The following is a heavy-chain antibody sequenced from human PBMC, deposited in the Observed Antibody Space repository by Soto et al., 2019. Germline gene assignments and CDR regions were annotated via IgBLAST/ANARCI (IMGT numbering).Heavy chain of an antibody. CDR2: IWYDGSNK. CDR3: ARDTVTSPYYYGMDV. Sequence: GGSLRLSCAASGFTFSSYGMHWVHQAPGKGLEWVAVIWYDGSNKYYADSVKGRFTISRDNSKNTLYLQMNSLRAEDTAVYYCARDTVTSPYYYGMDVWGQGTTVTVSS. D-gene: IGHD4-17*01. CDR1: GFTFSSYG. J-gene: IGHJ6*02. V-gene: IGHV3-33*01.